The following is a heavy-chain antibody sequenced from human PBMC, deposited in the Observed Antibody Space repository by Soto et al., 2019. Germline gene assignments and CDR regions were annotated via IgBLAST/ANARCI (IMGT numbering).Heavy chain of an antibody. D-gene: IGHD5-12*01. J-gene: IGHJ4*02. CDR2: INSEGGST. CDR3: ARERGFDYRKDFDN. Sequence: EVQLVESGGGLVQPGGSLRLSCAASGFTFSSYWMHWVRQAPGKGLVWVSRINSEGGSTRYADSVKGRFTISRDNAKNTLYLQMNSLSAEETPVYYCARERGFDYRKDFDNWGQGTLVTV. CDR1: GFTFSSYW. V-gene: IGHV3-74*01.